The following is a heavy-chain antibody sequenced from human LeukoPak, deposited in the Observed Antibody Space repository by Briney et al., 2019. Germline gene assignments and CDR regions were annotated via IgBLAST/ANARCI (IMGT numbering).Heavy chain of an antibody. CDR3: AIQITMIVVVPYFDY. CDR1: GLTFSDYY. J-gene: IGHJ4*02. CDR2: ISSSGSTI. D-gene: IGHD3-22*01. Sequence: PGGSLRLSCAASGLTFSDYYMTWIRQAPGKGLEWVAYISSSGSTIYSADSVKGRFTVSRDNATNSLFLHMNSLRAEDTAIYYCAIQITMIVVVPYFDYWGQGTLVTVSS. V-gene: IGHV3-11*04.